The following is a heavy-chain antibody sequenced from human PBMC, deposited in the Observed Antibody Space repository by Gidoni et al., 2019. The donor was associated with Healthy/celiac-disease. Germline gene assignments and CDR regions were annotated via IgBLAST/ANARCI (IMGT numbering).Heavy chain of an antibody. CDR3: AKVRGGGFEPEYFQH. CDR2: ISWNSGSI. CDR1: GFTFDDYA. J-gene: IGHJ1*01. Sequence: EVQLVESGGGLVQPGRSLRLSCAASGFTFDDYAMHWVRQAPGKGLEWVSGISWNSGSIGYADSVKGRFTISRDNAKNSLYLQMNSLRAEDTALYYCAKVRGGGFEPEYFQHWGQGTLVTVSS. V-gene: IGHV3-9*01. D-gene: IGHD3-16*01.